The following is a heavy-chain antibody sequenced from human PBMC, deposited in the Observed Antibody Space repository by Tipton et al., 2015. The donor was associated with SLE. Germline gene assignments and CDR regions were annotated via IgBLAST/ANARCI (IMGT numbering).Heavy chain of an antibody. CDR2: IYSGGST. Sequence: GSLRLSCAASGFTFSSYWMHWVRQAPGKGLVWVSVIYSGGSTYYADSAKGRFTISRDNSKNTLYLQMNSLRAEDTAVYYCARVPRDWGQGTLVTVSS. J-gene: IGHJ4*02. V-gene: IGHV3-53*01. CDR3: ARVPRD. CDR1: GFTFSSYW.